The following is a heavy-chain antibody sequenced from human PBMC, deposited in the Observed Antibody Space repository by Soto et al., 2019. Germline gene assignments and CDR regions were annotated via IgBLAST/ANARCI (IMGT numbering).Heavy chain of an antibody. J-gene: IGHJ4*02. V-gene: IGHV4-59*01. D-gene: IGHD3-22*01. CDR3: ARDYYDSSGYYQAY. Sequence: SETLSLTCTVSGGXISSYYWSWIRQPPGKGLEWIGYMYYSGSTNYNPSLKSRVTISVDTSKNQFSLKLSSVTAADTAVYYCARDYYDSSGYYQAYWGQGTLVTVSS. CDR2: MYYSGST. CDR1: GGXISSYY.